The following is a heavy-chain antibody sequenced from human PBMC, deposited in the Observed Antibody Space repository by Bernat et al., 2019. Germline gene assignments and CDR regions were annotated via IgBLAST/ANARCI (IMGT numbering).Heavy chain of an antibody. CDR1: GFTFSSYG. CDR2: ISYDGNNK. D-gene: IGHD6-13*01. V-gene: IGHV3-30*18. CDR3: AKDFRAAAGTVDY. J-gene: IGHJ4*02. Sequence: QVQLVESGGGVVQPGRSLRLSCAASGFTFSSYGMHWVRQAPGKGLEWVAVISYDGNNKYYADSVKGRFTISRDNSKNTLYLQMNSLRAEDTAVYYCAKDFRAAAGTVDYWGQGTLVTVSS.